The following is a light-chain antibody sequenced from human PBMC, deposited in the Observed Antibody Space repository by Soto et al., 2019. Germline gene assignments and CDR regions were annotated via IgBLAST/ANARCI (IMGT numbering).Light chain of an antibody. CDR2: GAT. CDR1: QSISSY. J-gene: IGKJ2*01. Sequence: DIQMTQSPLSLSASVGDRVIITCRASQSISSYLNWYQQKPGKAPQLLIFGATSLQSGVPSRFSSSGSGTDFTLTISSLQPEDSATYYCQQTYRTPYTFGQGSKPEIK. V-gene: IGKV1-39*01. CDR3: QQTYRTPYT.